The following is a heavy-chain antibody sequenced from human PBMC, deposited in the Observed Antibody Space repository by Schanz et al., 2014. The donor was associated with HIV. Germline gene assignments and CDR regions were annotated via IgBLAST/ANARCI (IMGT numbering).Heavy chain of an antibody. CDR2: ITNSGNRM. CDR3: ARDKSNLGMDS. Sequence: QVQLVESGGGVVKPGGSLRLSCAASGFSLGDYYMSWIRQAPGKGLEWISYITNSGNRMNYADSVKGRFTTSRDNAKNSLYVQMNTLRADDTAVYYCARDKSNLGMDSWGQGTLVTVSS. CDR1: GFSLGDYY. J-gene: IGHJ5*01. V-gene: IGHV3-11*01.